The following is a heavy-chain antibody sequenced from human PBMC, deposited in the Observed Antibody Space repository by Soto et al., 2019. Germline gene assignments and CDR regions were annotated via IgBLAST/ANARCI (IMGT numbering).Heavy chain of an antibody. CDR2: INHSGST. Sequence: QVQLQQWGAGLLKPSETLSLTCAGYGGSFSGYYWSWIRQPPGKGLEWIGEINHSGSTNYNPSLKSRVTISVDTSKNQFSLRLSSVPAADTAVYYCARGRVIVVVTHLYYYYGMDVWGQGTTVTVSS. J-gene: IGHJ6*02. CDR3: ARGRVIVVVTHLYYYYGMDV. CDR1: GGSFSGYY. D-gene: IGHD3-22*01. V-gene: IGHV4-34*01.